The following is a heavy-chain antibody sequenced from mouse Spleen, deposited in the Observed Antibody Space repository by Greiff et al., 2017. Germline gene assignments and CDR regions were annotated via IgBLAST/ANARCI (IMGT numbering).Heavy chain of an antibody. V-gene: IGHV10-1*01. Sequence: EVKLMESGGGLVQPKGSLKLSCAASGFSFNTYAMNWVRQAPGKGLEWVARIRSKSNNYATYYADSVKDRFTISRDDSESMLYLQMNNLKTEDTAMYYCVRPGLGYAMDYWGQGTSVTVSS. CDR1: GFSFNTYA. CDR2: IRSKSNNYAT. CDR3: VRPGLGYAMDY. D-gene: IGHD2-2*01. J-gene: IGHJ4*01.